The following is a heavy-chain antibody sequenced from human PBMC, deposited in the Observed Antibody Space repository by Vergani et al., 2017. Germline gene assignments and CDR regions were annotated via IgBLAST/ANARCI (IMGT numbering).Heavy chain of an antibody. D-gene: IGHD2-21*02. CDR3: ARDPETYCGGDCYPFDY. CDR1: GFTFSSYS. V-gene: IGHV3-21*01. CDR2: ISSSSSYI. J-gene: IGHJ4*02. Sequence: EVQLVESGGGLVKPGGSLRLSCAASGFTFSSYSMNWVRQAPGNGLEWVSSISSSSSYIYYADSVKGRFTISRDNAKNSLYLQINSLRAEDTAVYYCARDPETYCGGDCYPFDYWGQGTLVTVSS.